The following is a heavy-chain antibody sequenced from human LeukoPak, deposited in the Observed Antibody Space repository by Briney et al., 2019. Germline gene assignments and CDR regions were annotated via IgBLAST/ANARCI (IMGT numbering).Heavy chain of an antibody. D-gene: IGHD5-24*01. CDR1: GFTFSSYA. Sequence: GGSLRLSCAASGFTFSSYAMSWVRQAPGKGLEWVSSISGSGSGGSTYYADSVKGRFTISRDNSKNTLYLQMNSLIAEDTAVYYCAKDSRRGHNPSLSFDYWGRGTLVTVSS. CDR2: ISGSGSGGST. CDR3: AKDSRRGHNPSLSFDY. V-gene: IGHV3-23*01. J-gene: IGHJ4*02.